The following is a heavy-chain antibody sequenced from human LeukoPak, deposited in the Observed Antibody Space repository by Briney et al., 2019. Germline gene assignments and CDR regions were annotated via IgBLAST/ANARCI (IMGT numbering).Heavy chain of an antibody. CDR2: INHSGST. Sequence: PSETLSLTCAVYGGPFSGYYWSWIRQPPGKGLEWIGEINHSGSTNYNPSLKSRVTISVDTSKNQFSLKLSSVTAADTAVYYCATRYCSSTSCALSSDYWGQGTLVTVSS. CDR3: ATRYCSSTSCALSSDY. CDR1: GGPFSGYY. J-gene: IGHJ4*02. V-gene: IGHV4-34*01. D-gene: IGHD2-2*01.